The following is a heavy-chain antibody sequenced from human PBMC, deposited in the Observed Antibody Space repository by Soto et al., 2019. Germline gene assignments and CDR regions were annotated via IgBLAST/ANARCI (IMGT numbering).Heavy chain of an antibody. V-gene: IGHV3-23*01. Sequence: GGSLRLSCAASGFTFSSYAMSWVLQAPGKGLEWVSAISGSGGSTYYADSVKGRFTISRDNSKNTLYLQMNSLRAEDTAVYYCAKDTLPRSKGAPDYWGQGTLVTVSS. CDR1: GFTFSSYA. CDR2: ISGSGGST. D-gene: IGHD1-26*01. CDR3: AKDTLPRSKGAPDY. J-gene: IGHJ4*02.